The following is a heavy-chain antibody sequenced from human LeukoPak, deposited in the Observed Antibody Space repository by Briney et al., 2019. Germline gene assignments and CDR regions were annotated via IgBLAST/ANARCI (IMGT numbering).Heavy chain of an antibody. D-gene: IGHD5-24*01. CDR2: ISGSGGST. CDR3: AKDRGMATIKYYFDY. Sequence: GGSLRLSCAASGFTFSSYAMSWVRQAPGKGLEWVSAISGSGGSTYYADSVKGRFTISRDNSKNTLYLQMNSLRAEDTAVYYCAKDRGMATIKYYFDYWGQGTLVTVSS. CDR1: GFTFSSYA. V-gene: IGHV3-23*01. J-gene: IGHJ4*02.